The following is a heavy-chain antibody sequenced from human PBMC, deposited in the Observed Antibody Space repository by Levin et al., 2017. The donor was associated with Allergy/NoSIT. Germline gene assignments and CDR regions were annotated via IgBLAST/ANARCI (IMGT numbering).Heavy chain of an antibody. D-gene: IGHD2-21*02. CDR3: AKVGGDGGVDY. CDR2: ISYDGSNK. Sequence: GESLKISCAASGFTFSSYGMHWVRQAPGKGLEWVAVISYDGSNKYYADSVKGRFTISRDNSKNTLYLQMNSLRAEDTAVYYCAKVGGDGGVDYWGQGTLVTVSS. CDR1: GFTFSSYG. J-gene: IGHJ4*02. V-gene: IGHV3-30*18.